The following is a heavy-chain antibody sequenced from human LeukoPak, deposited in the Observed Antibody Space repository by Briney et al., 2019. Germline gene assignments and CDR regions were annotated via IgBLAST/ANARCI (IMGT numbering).Heavy chain of an antibody. V-gene: IGHV3-30*02. D-gene: IGHD1-26*01. J-gene: IGHJ3*02. CDR1: GFTFSSYG. CDR3: ARDSGYAFDI. CDR2: IRYDGSNK. Sequence: PGGSLRLSCAGSGFTFSSYGMHWVRQAPGKGLEWVAFIRYDGSNKYYADSVKGRFTISRDNSKNTLYLQMNSLRAEDTAVYYCARDSGYAFDIWGQGTMVTVSS.